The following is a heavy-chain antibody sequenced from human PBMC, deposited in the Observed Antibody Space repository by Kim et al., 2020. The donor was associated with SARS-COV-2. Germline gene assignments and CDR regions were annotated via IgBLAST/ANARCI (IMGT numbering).Heavy chain of an antibody. J-gene: IGHJ4*02. V-gene: IGHV3-11*01. CDR3: ARTLRGKSPCYFDY. D-gene: IGHD4-17*01. Sequence: DSVKGRFTSSRDNAKNSLYLQMNSLRAEDTAVYYCARTLRGKSPCYFDYWGQGTLVTVSS.